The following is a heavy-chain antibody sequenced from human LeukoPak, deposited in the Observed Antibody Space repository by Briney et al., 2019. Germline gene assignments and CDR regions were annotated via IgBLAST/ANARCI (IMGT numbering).Heavy chain of an antibody. J-gene: IGHJ4*02. CDR1: GGSISSSSYY. Sequence: PSETLSLTCTVSGGSISSSSYYWGWIRQPPGKGLEWIGEINHSGSTNYNPSLKSRVTISVDTSKNQFSLKLSSVTAADTAVYYCARGPAGDGYNLVDYWGQGTLVTVSS. V-gene: IGHV4-39*07. CDR3: ARGPAGDGYNLVDY. CDR2: INHSGST. D-gene: IGHD5-24*01.